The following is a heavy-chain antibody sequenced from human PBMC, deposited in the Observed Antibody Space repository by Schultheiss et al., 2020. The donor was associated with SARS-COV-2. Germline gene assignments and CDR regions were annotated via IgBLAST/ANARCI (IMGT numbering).Heavy chain of an antibody. V-gene: IGHV4-61*01. J-gene: IGHJ4*02. CDR1: GGSVSSGSYY. D-gene: IGHD2-2*01. CDR2: IYYSGST. Sequence: SETLSLTCTVSGGSVSSGSYYWSWIRQPPGKGLEWIGYIYYSGSTNYNPSLKSRVTISVDRSKNQFSLKLSSVTAADTAVYYCARGRACSSTSCLIDYWGQGTLVTVSS. CDR3: ARGRACSSTSCLIDY.